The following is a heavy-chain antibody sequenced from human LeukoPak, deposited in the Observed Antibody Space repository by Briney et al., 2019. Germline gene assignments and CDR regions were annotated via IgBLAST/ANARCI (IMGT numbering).Heavy chain of an antibody. J-gene: IGHJ3*02. CDR3: ARVSQRSGAFDI. CDR2: IYTSGST. Sequence: SETLSLTCTVSGGSISSYYWSWIRQPAGKGLEWIGRIYTSGSTNYNPSLKSRVTMSVDASKNQFSLKLSSVTAADTAVYYCARVSQRSGAFDIWGQGTMVTVSS. D-gene: IGHD6-25*01. CDR1: GGSISSYY. V-gene: IGHV4-4*07.